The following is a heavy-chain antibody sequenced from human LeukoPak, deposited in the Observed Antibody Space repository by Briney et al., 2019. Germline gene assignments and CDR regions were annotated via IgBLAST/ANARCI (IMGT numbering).Heavy chain of an antibody. Sequence: GESLKISCQGSGYSFTTYWIGWVRQIPGKGLGWMGIIYPGDSDTRYSPSFQGQVTISADKSISTAYLQWSSLKASDTAMYYCARSALDFPFDYWGQGTLVTVSS. V-gene: IGHV5-51*01. J-gene: IGHJ4*02. CDR2: IYPGDSDT. D-gene: IGHD3-9*01. CDR3: ARSALDFPFDY. CDR1: GYSFTTYW.